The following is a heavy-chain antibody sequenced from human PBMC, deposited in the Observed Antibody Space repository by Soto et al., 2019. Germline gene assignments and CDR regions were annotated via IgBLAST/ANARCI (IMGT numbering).Heavy chain of an antibody. J-gene: IGHJ4*02. CDR1: GGSISSGDYY. CDR2: IYYSGST. CDR3: ARGLGYYDSSGYYSSPFFDY. D-gene: IGHD3-22*01. Sequence: PSETLSLTCTFSGGSISSGDYYWSWIRQPPGKGLEWIGYIYYSGSTYYNPSLKSRVTISVDTSKNQFSLKLSSVTAADTAVYYCARGLGYYDSSGYYSSPFFDYWGQGTLVTVSS. V-gene: IGHV4-30-4*01.